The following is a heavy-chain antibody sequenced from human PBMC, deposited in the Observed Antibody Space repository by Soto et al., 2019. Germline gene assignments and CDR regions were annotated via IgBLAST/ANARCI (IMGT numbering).Heavy chain of an antibody. V-gene: IGHV6-1*01. J-gene: IGHJ5*02. D-gene: IGHD5-12*01. CDR1: EDSVCVNTAS. CDR3: AKGDNLGPKTGYALDP. CDR2: TYFRSKWYN. Sequence: SQNTAVSGTISEDSVCVNTASWNWVRQSPGDGLKWLGRTYFRSKWYNDYAVSVKSRIIINPDTSNNQFSLQLKSVTPEDTAVYFCAKGDNLGPKTGYALDPWGQG.